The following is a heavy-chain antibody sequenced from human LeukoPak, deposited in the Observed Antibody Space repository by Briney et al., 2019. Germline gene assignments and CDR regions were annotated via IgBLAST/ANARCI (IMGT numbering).Heavy chain of an antibody. V-gene: IGHV1-69*05. D-gene: IGHD5-18*01. CDR1: GGTFSSYP. Sequence: PGASVKVSCKASGGTFSSYPISWVRQAPGQGLEWMGGIIPIFGTANYAQKLQGRVTMTTDTSTSTAYMELRSLRSDDTAVYYCATAEVDTAMAAFDIWGQGTMVTVSS. CDR2: IIPIFGTA. CDR3: ATAEVDTAMAAFDI. J-gene: IGHJ3*02.